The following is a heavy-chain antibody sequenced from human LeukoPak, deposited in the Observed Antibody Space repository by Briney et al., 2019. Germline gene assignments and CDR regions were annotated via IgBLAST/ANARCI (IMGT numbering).Heavy chain of an antibody. D-gene: IGHD3-22*01. J-gene: IGHJ4*02. CDR1: GFTFSSYA. V-gene: IGHV3-23*01. CDR3: AKEGPYYYDSSGYYEPYYFDY. CDR2: ISGSGGST. Sequence: GGSLRLFCAASGFTFSSYAMSWVRQAPGKGLEWVSAISGSGGSTYYADSVKGRFTISRDNSKNTLYLQMNSLRAEDTAVYYCAKEGPYYYDSSGYYEPYYFDYWGQGTLVTVSS.